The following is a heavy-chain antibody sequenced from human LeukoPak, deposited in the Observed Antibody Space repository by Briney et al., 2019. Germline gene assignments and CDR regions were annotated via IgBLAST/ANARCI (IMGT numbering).Heavy chain of an antibody. CDR3: AKDIGGSDSAYYYYGMDF. V-gene: IGHV3-43*01. Sequence: GGSLRLSCAASGFTFDDYTMPWVRQAPGKGLEWVSLISWDGGRSYYADSVKGRLTIFRDRTKNSLYLQMNSLKTEDTALYYCAKDIGGSDSAYYYYGMDFWGQGITVTVSS. CDR1: GFTFDDYT. CDR2: ISWDGGRS. J-gene: IGHJ6*02. D-gene: IGHD3-16*01.